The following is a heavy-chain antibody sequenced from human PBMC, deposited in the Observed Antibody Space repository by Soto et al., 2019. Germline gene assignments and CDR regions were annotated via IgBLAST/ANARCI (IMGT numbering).Heavy chain of an antibody. CDR3: ARHYCSSTSCYPVYYYYYGMDV. CDR1: GYTFTSYD. Sequence: ASVKVSCKASGYTFTSYDINWVRQATGQGLEWMGWMNPNSGNTGYAQKFQGRVTMTRNTSISTAYMELSSLRSEDTAMYYCARHYCSSTSCYPVYYYYYGMDVWGQGTTVTVSS. D-gene: IGHD2-2*01. CDR2: MNPNSGNT. J-gene: IGHJ6*02. V-gene: IGHV1-8*01.